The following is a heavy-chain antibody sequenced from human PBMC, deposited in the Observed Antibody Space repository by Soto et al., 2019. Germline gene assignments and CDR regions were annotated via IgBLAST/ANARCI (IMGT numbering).Heavy chain of an antibody. CDR3: AKSFVAIRHLSQYMDV. J-gene: IGHJ6*03. CDR1: GFTFRDYA. V-gene: IGHV3-9*01. CDR2: ISWNGVAM. D-gene: IGHD1-1*01. Sequence: EVQLVESGGGLVQPGRSLRLSCAASGFTFRDYAMHWVRQAPGRGLEWVSGISWNGVAMGYADSVRGRFTISRDDAKISLFLQMNSLRPEDTALYYCAKSFVAIRHLSQYMDVWGKGTTVTVSS.